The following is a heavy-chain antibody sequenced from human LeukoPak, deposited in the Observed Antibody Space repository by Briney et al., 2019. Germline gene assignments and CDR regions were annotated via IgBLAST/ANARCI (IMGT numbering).Heavy chain of an antibody. CDR1: GFTFSSYA. Sequence: PGGSLRLSCAASGFTFSSYAMSWVRQAPGKGLEWVSAISGSGGSTYYADSVKGRFTISRDNSKNTLYLQMNSLRAEDTAVYYRAKKGFQLPYYFDYWGQGTLVTVSS. CDR3: AKKGFQLPYYFDY. V-gene: IGHV3-23*01. CDR2: ISGSGGST. J-gene: IGHJ4*02. D-gene: IGHD2-2*01.